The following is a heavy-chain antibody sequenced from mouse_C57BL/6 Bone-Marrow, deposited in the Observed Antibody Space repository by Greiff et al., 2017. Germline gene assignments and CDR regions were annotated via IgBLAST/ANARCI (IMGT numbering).Heavy chain of an antibody. CDR1: GFSFNTYA. V-gene: IGHV10-1*01. CDR2: IRSNGNTYAT. J-gene: IGHJ4*01. D-gene: IGHD6-1*01. CDR3: VGDSVFYAMDY. Sequence: EVHLVESGGGLVQPKGSLKLSCAASGFSFNTYAMNWVRQAPGKGLEWVARIRSNGNTYATYYADSVKDSFTISRDDSESVHYQQINNLKTESTAIYYCVGDSVFYAMDYWGQGTSVTVSS.